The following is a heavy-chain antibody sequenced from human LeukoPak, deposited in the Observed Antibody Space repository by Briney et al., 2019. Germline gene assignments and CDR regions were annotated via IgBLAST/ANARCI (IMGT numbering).Heavy chain of an antibody. CDR1: GESFSGYF. V-gene: IGHV4-34*01. Sequence: PSETLSLTCAVFGESFSGYFWNWIRQPPGKGLEWIGEINHSGSTSNHNPSLKSRVTMSVDTSKNQFSLKLSSVTAADTAVYYCARKSGYARDYWGQGNLVTVSS. CDR3: ARKSGYARDY. CDR2: INHSGSTS. J-gene: IGHJ4*02. D-gene: IGHD5-12*01.